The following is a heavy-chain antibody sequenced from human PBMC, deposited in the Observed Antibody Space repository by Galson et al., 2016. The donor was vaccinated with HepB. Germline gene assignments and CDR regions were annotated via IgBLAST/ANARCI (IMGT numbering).Heavy chain of an antibody. CDR3: VTEALGYCTNSRCYDGVGTAFDI. V-gene: IGHV1-69*13. D-gene: IGHD2-2*01. CDR2: SVPMFRTR. Sequence: SVKVSCKVSGGTFSSYAISWVRQAPGQGPEWMGASVPMFRTRTYAQKFQGRVRITADESKSADYMELTSLGSEDTAVYYCVTEALGYCTNSRCYDGVGTAFDIWGQGTLVTVSS. CDR1: GGTFSSYA. J-gene: IGHJ3*02.